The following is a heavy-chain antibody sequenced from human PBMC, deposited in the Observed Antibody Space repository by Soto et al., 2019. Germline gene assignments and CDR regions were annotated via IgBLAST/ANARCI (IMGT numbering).Heavy chain of an antibody. CDR2: IYYSGST. J-gene: IGHJ3*02. CDR3: ARLLPPLLWFGELSGPDAFDI. Sequence: SETLSLTCTVSGGSISSSSYYWGWIRQPPGKGLEWIGSIYYSGSTYYNPSLKSRVTISVDTSKNQFSLKLSSVTAADTAVYYCARLLPPLLWFGELSGPDAFDIWGQGTMVTVSS. CDR1: GGSISSSSYY. V-gene: IGHV4-39*01. D-gene: IGHD3-10*01.